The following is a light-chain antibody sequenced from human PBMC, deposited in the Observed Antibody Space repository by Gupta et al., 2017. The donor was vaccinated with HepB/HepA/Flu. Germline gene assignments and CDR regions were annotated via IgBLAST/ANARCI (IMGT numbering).Light chain of an antibody. CDR2: GAS. J-gene: IGKJ4*02. CDR3: QHNIYSPRT. Sequence: TEMTQTTSSLAASVGYRVTITCRASQGIRNYIAWFQKKPRKATKSLIYGASSLKSEVPSMLGGGGARKDFTLTISSLQAEDFATYYYQHNIYSPRTFGRGTKVEIK. CDR1: QGIRNY. V-gene: IGKV1-16*01.